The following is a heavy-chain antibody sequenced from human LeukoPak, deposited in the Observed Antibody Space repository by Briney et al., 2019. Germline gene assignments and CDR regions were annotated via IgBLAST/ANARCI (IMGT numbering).Heavy chain of an antibody. Sequence: SETLSLTCTVSGGSISTDYWSWIRQPPGKGLEWIGYIHYSGSTNYNPSLRSRVTISVDTSKNQFSLRLSSVTAADTAVYYCARIVVVITGDFDYWGQGTLVTVSS. CDR1: GGSISTDY. CDR3: ARIVVVITGDFDY. CDR2: IHYSGST. V-gene: IGHV4-59*01. D-gene: IGHD3-22*01. J-gene: IGHJ4*02.